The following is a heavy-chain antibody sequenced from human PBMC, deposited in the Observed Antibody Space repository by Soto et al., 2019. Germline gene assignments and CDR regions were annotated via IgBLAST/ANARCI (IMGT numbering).Heavy chain of an antibody. CDR2: ISAYNGNT. V-gene: IGHV1-18*04. D-gene: IGHD5-12*01. CDR1: GYTFTSYG. J-gene: IGHJ4*02. Sequence: GASVKVSCKASGYTFTSYGISWVRQAPGQRLEWMGWISAYNGNTNYEQKLQGRVTMTTDTSTSTAYMELRSRRSDETAVYSSTRDSPQKLLRRFWSGFDYWGQGTLVTVSS. CDR3: TRDSPQKLLRRFWSGFDY.